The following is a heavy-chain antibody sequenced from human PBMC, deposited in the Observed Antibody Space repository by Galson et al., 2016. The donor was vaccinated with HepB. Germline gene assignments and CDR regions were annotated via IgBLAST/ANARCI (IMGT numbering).Heavy chain of an antibody. V-gene: IGHV3-30-3*01. D-gene: IGHD6-6*01. CDR2: ISYDGSNK. Sequence: SLRLSCAASGFTFSSYAMHWVRQAPGKGLEWVAVISYDGSNKYYADSVKGRFTISRDNSKNTLYLQMNSLRAEDTAVYYCARGRAARGPFDYWGQGTLVTVSP. CDR1: GFTFSSYA. CDR3: ARGRAARGPFDY. J-gene: IGHJ4*02.